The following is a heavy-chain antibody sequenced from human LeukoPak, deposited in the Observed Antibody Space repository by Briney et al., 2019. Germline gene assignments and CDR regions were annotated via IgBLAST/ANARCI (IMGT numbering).Heavy chain of an antibody. J-gene: IGHJ6*03. Sequence: ATVKVSCKASGYTFTIYDINWVRQATGQGLEWMGWMNSNSGNTGYAQKFRGRVTVTRNTSISSAYMELSSLRSEDTAVYYCARGGVGDYYDSSGFRYYYYYYMDVWGKGTTVTVSS. CDR2: MNSNSGNT. D-gene: IGHD3-22*01. CDR3: ARGGVGDYYDSSGFRYYYYYYMDV. V-gene: IGHV1-8*01. CDR1: GYTFTIYD.